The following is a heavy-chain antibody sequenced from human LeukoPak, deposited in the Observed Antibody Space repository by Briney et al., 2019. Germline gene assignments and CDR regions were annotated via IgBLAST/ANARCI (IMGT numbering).Heavy chain of an antibody. CDR3: AKGSSYYYDSSGYYHGMDV. D-gene: IGHD3-22*01. CDR1: GFTFSSYA. CDR2: ISGSGGST. J-gene: IGHJ6*02. Sequence: GGSLRLSCAASGFTFSSYAMSWVRQAPGKGLEWVSAISGSGGSTYYADSVKGRFTISRDNSKNTLYLQMNSLRAEDTAVYYCAKGSSYYYDSSGYYHGMDVWGQGTTVTVSS. V-gene: IGHV3-23*01.